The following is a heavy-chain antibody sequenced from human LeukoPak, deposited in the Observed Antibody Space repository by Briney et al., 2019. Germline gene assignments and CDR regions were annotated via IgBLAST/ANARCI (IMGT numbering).Heavy chain of an antibody. D-gene: IGHD3-16*01. CDR2: IYRSGST. J-gene: IGHJ2*01. V-gene: IGHV4-30-2*01. CDR1: GGSISSGDYS. CDR3: ARSRRGYWYFDL. Sequence: SETLSLTCDVSGGSISSGDYSWTWIRQPPGKGLEWIGFIYRSGSTYYSPSLKSQVTISVDRSKTQFSLELTSVTAADTAVYFCARSRRGYWYFDLWGRGTLVSVSS.